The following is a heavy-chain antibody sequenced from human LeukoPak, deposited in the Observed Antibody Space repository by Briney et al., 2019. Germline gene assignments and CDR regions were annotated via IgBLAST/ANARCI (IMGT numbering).Heavy chain of an antibody. J-gene: IGHJ3*02. V-gene: IGHV3-21*01. CDR2: ISSSSSYI. D-gene: IGHD2-2*01. Sequence: GGSLRLSCAASGFTFSSYSMNWVRQAPGKGLEWVSSISSSSSYIYYADSVKGRFTISRDNAKNSLYPQMNSLRAEDTAVYYCARDQGYCSSTSCYRGAFDIWGQGTMVTVSS. CDR1: GFTFSSYS. CDR3: ARDQGYCSSTSCYRGAFDI.